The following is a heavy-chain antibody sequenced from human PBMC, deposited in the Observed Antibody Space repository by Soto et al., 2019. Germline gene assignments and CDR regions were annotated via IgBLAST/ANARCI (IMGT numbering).Heavy chain of an antibody. D-gene: IGHD3-10*01. J-gene: IGHJ5*02. V-gene: IGHV1-69*01. CDR2: IIPIFGTA. CDR1: GGTFSSYA. Sequence: QVQLVQSGAEVKKPGSSVKVSYKASGGTFSSYAISWVRQAPGQGLEWMGGIIPIFGTANYAQKFQGRVTITADESTSTAYMELSSLRSEDTAVYYCAREKGYGSGSYYNDWFDPWGQGTLVTVSS. CDR3: AREKGYGSGSYYNDWFDP.